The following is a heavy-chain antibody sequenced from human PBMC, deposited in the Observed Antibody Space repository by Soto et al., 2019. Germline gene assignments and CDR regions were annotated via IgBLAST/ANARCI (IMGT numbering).Heavy chain of an antibody. J-gene: IGHJ4*02. V-gene: IGHV4-31*03. Sequence: PSETLSLTCTVSGGSISSGRYYCSWIRHHPGKGLEWIGYIYYSGSTYYNPSLKSRVTISVDTSKNQFSLKLSSVTAADTAVYYCARTIRKGYYFDYCGQGTLVTVSS. D-gene: IGHD4-17*01. CDR1: GGSISSGRYY. CDR3: ARTIRKGYYFDY. CDR2: IYYSGST.